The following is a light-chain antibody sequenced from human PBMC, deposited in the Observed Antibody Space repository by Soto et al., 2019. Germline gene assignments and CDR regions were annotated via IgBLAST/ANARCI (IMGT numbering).Light chain of an antibody. CDR1: KSVSSN. V-gene: IGKV3-20*01. J-gene: IGKJ1*01. Sequence: ILLTQSPGTLTLSPGERATLSCSCRKSVSSNLAWYQQKPGQAPRLLIYGASSRATGIPDRFSGSGSGTDFTLTISSLQPEDFAVYYCQHYGYPQWTFGQGTKVDIK. CDR3: QHYGYPQWT. CDR2: GAS.